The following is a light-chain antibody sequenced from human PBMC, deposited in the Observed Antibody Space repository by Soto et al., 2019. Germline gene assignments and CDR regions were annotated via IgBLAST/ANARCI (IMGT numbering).Light chain of an antibody. CDR1: QGIGSY. CDR3: QQTYRLPPT. V-gene: IGKV1-9*01. J-gene: IGKJ4*01. CDR2: AAS. Sequence: IQLTQSPSSLSASVGDRVTITCRASQGIGSYLAWYQQKPGEAPKLLIFAASTLQSGVPSRFSGSGSGTDFTLTIDSLQPEDFATYYCQQTYRLPPTFGEGTKVDIK.